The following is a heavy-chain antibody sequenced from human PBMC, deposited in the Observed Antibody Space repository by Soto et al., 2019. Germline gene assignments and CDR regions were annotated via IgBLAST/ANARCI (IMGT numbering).Heavy chain of an antibody. CDR1: GGSISSSSYY. Sequence: SETLSLTCTVSGGSISSSSYYWGWIRQPPGKGLEWIGSIYYSGSTYYNPSLKSRVTISVDTSKNQFSLKLSSVTAADTAVYYCAGYFDWLLYPIDYWGQGTLVTVSS. J-gene: IGHJ4*02. CDR2: IYYSGST. D-gene: IGHD3-9*01. V-gene: IGHV4-39*01. CDR3: AGYFDWLLYPIDY.